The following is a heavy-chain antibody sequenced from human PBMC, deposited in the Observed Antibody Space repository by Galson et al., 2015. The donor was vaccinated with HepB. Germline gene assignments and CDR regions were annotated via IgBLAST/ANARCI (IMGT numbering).Heavy chain of an antibody. D-gene: IGHD6-19*01. V-gene: IGHV3-7*01. Sequence: LRLSCAASGFTSSSYWMSWVRQAPGKGLEWVANIKQDGSEKYYVDSVKGRFTISRDNAKNSLYLQMNSLRAEDTAVYYCARLRVSRSGWSAFDIWGQGTMVTVSS. CDR2: IKQDGSEK. CDR3: ARLRVSRSGWSAFDI. CDR1: GFTSSSYW. J-gene: IGHJ3*02.